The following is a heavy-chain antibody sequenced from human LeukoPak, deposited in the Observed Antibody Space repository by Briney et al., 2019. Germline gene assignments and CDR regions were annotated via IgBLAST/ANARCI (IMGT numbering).Heavy chain of an antibody. CDR1: GYTFTGYY. CDR3: ARGSYYYNSSGYVGDP. CDR2: INPNSGGT. D-gene: IGHD3-22*01. J-gene: IGHJ5*02. Sequence: GASVKVSCKASGYTFTGYYMHWVRQAPGQGLEWVGWINPNSGGTNYAQKFQGRVTMTRDTSISTAYMELSRLRSDDTAVYYCARGSYYYNSSGYVGDPWGQGTLVTVSS. V-gene: IGHV1-2*02.